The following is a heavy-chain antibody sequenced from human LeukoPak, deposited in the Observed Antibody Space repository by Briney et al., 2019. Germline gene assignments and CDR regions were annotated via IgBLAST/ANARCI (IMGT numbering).Heavy chain of an antibody. CDR3: AREGSTRVVLGYMDV. CDR1: GYTFSNYY. D-gene: IGHD2-21*01. Sequence: ASVKVSCKASGYTFSNYYMHWVRQAPGQGLEWMGIINPGAGNTRYAQKFQGRVTMTRDTSTSTIYMDLSSLRSEDTAVYYCAREGSTRVVLGYMDVWGKGTTVTVSS. V-gene: IGHV1-46*01. J-gene: IGHJ6*03. CDR2: INPGAGNT.